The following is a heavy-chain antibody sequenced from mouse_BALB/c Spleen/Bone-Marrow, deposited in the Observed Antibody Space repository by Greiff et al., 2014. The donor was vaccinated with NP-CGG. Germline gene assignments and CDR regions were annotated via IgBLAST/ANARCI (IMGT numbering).Heavy chain of an antibody. J-gene: IGHJ2*01. D-gene: IGHD3-3*01. CDR3: ARGGLHYFDY. CDR1: GYTFTNYW. Sequence: DLVKPGASVKLSCKASGYTFTNYWINWIKQRPGQGLEWIGRIAPGSGSTYYNEMFKGKATLIVDTSSSTAYIQLSSLSSEDSAVYFCARGGLHYFDYWGQGTTLTVSS. CDR2: IAPGSGST. V-gene: IGHV1S41*01.